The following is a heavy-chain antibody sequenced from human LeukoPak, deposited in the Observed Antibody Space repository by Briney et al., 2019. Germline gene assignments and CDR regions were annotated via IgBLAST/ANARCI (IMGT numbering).Heavy chain of an antibody. D-gene: IGHD3-22*01. CDR2: IYYSGSP. J-gene: IGHJ4*02. CDR3: ARGTTKGYYYDTSGYYTK. V-gene: IGHV4-59*12. CDR1: GGSISGYY. Sequence: PSETLSLTCTVSGGSISGYYWSWFRQPPGKGLEWIGYIYYSGSPNYNPSLKSRVTISVDTSTNQISLKLTSVTAADTAVYFCARGTTKGYYYDTSGYYTKWGQGTLVTVSS.